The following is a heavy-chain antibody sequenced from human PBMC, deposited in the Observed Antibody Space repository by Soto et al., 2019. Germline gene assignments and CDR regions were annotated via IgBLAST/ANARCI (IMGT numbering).Heavy chain of an antibody. CDR3: ARWGTSYGYTNWFDP. D-gene: IGHD3-16*01. CDR1: GGTFSSYA. CDR2: IIPIFGTA. V-gene: IGHV1-69*12. J-gene: IGHJ5*02. Sequence: QVQLVQSGAEVKKPGSSVKVSCKASGGTFSSYAISWVRQAPGQGLEWMGGIIPIFGTANYAQKFQGRVTIXXDXPXXTAYMELSSLRSEDTAVYYWARWGTSYGYTNWFDPWGQGTLVTVSS.